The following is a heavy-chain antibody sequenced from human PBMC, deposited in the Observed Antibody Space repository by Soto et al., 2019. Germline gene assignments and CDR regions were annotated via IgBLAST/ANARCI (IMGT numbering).Heavy chain of an antibody. J-gene: IGHJ6*02. V-gene: IGHV1-46*01. CDR2: INPSGGST. CDR1: GYTFTSYY. D-gene: IGHD3-3*01. CDR3: ARDGTLRITIFGVVIKPPDGRPRTYYGMDV. Sequence: GASGKVSCKASGYTFTSYYMHWVRQAPGQGLEWMGIINPSGGSTSYAQKFQGRVTMTRDTSTSTVYMELSSLRSEDTAVYYCARDGTLRITIFGVVIKPPDGRPRTYYGMDVWGQGTTVTVSS.